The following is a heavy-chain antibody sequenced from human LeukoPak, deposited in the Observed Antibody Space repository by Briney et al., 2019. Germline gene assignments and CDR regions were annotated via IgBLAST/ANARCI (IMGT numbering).Heavy chain of an antibody. CDR2: IIPIFGTA. Sequence: GASVKVSCKASGGTFSSYAISWVRQAPGQGLEWMGGIIPIFGTANYAQKFQGRVTITTDESTSTAYMELSSLRSEDTAVYYCATRRETDFWSGYTYYYYYYMDVWGKGTTVTVSS. J-gene: IGHJ6*03. CDR3: ATRRETDFWSGYTYYYYYYMDV. V-gene: IGHV1-69*05. CDR1: GGTFSSYA. D-gene: IGHD3-3*01.